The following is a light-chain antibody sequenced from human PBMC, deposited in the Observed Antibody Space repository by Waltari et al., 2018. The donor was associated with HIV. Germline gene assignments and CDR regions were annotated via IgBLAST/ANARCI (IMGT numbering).Light chain of an antibody. CDR3: CSYAGSSTVV. CDR2: DVS. CDR1: SSDVGGYNY. V-gene: IGLV2-11*01. Sequence: QSALTQPRSVSGSPGQSVTISCTGTSSDVGGYNYVPWYQQHPGKAPKLMIYDVSKRPSGVPDRFSCSKSGNTASLTISGLQAEDEADYYCCSYAGSSTVVFGGGTKLTVL. J-gene: IGLJ2*01.